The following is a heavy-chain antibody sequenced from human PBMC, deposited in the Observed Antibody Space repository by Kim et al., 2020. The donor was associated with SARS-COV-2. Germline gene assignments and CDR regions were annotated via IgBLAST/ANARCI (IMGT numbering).Heavy chain of an antibody. V-gene: IGHV3-23*01. Sequence: GGSRRLSCTASGFPFSSSAMSWVRQAPGKGLERVSGIVGSGGSTYYAGSVKGRFTVSRDNSRNTLYLQMNSLRAEDAAVYYCAKQLGYCSGGTCYFDSWGQGTLVTVSS. D-gene: IGHD2-15*01. CDR1: GFPFSSSA. CDR2: IVGSGGST. CDR3: AKQLGYCSGGTCYFDS. J-gene: IGHJ4*02.